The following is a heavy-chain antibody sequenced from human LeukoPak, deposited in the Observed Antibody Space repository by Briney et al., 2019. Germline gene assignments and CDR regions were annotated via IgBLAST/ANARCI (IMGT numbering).Heavy chain of an antibody. CDR1: GGSFSGYY. D-gene: IGHD6-19*01. Sequence: SETLSLTCAVYGGSFSGYYWSWIRQPPGKGLEWIGEINHSGSTNYNPSLKSRVTISVDTSKNQFSLKLSSVTAADTAVYYCARGVIAVAGTRAFDIWGQGTMVTVSS. J-gene: IGHJ3*02. V-gene: IGHV4-34*01. CDR3: ARGVIAVAGTRAFDI. CDR2: INHSGST.